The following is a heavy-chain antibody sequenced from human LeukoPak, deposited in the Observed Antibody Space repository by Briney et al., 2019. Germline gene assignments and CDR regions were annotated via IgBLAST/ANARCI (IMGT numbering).Heavy chain of an antibody. CDR1: GFTFSSFG. Sequence: GGSLRLSCVASGFTFSSFGMHWVRQAPGKGLEWVAFLRYDGSNKYYADSVKGRFTISRDNSKNTLYLQMNSLRAEDTAVYYCAKVYDYVWGSYRWMVDYWGQGTLVTVSS. CDR3: AKVYDYVWGSYRWMVDY. D-gene: IGHD3-16*02. CDR2: LRYDGSNK. J-gene: IGHJ4*02. V-gene: IGHV3-30*02.